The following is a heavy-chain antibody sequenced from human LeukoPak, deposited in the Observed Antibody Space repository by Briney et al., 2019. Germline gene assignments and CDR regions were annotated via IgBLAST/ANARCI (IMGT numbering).Heavy chain of an antibody. CDR3: AWQVNYGFDS. Sequence: GESLKISCKASENGFPIGWVRQMPGRGLEWMGIIYPTDSNARYSPSFQGQVTISADTSISTAYLQWSSLKASDTAIYYCAWQVNYGFDSWGQGTLVTVSS. V-gene: IGHV5-51*01. D-gene: IGHD4-17*01. CDR2: IYPTDSNA. J-gene: IGHJ4*02. CDR1: ENGFP.